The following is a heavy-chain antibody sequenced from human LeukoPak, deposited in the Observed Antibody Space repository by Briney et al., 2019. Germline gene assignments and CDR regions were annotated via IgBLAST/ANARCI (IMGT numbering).Heavy chain of an antibody. D-gene: IGHD3-22*01. J-gene: IGHJ4*02. Sequence: ASVKVSCKASGYTFTGYYMHWVRQAPGQRLEWMGWINPNSGGTNYAQKFQGRVTMTRDTSISTAYMELSRLRSDDTAVYYCAREGGGYYPYYFHYWGQGTLVTVSS. V-gene: IGHV1-2*02. CDR3: AREGGGYYPYYFHY. CDR1: GYTFTGYY. CDR2: INPNSGGT.